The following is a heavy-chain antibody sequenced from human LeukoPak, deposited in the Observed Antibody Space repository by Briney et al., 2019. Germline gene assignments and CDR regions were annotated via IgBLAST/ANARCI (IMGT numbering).Heavy chain of an antibody. Sequence: SQTPSLTCTVSGGSISSSSYYWSWIRQPAGKGLEWIGRIYTSGSSNYNPSLKSRVTISVDTSKNQFSLKLSSVTAADTAVYYCARGRGYYGSGSYLDYWGQGTLVTVSS. CDR1: GGSISSSSYY. CDR3: ARGRGYYGSGSYLDY. V-gene: IGHV4-61*02. CDR2: IYTSGSS. D-gene: IGHD3-10*01. J-gene: IGHJ4*02.